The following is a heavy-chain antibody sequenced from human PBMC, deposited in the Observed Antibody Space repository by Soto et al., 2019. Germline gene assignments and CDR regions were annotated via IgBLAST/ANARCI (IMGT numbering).Heavy chain of an antibody. CDR1: GFTFTSSA. V-gene: IGHV1-58*01. Sequence: QMQLVQSGPEVKKPGTSVKVSCKASGFTFTSSAVQWVRQARGQRLEWIGWIVVGSGNTNYAQKFQERVTITRDMSTSTAYMELGSLRSEDTAVYYCAVYGSSWYGGMDVWGQGTTVTVSS. CDR2: IVVGSGNT. CDR3: AVYGSSWYGGMDV. D-gene: IGHD6-13*01. J-gene: IGHJ6*02.